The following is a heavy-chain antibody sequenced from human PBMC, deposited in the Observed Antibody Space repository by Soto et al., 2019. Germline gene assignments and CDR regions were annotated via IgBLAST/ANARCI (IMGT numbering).Heavy chain of an antibody. D-gene: IGHD5-18*01. CDR2: ISYDGSNK. CDR3: AKEVLGTVSLGMDV. CDR1: GFTFSSYG. V-gene: IGHV3-30*18. J-gene: IGHJ6*01. Sequence: QVQLVESGGGVVQPGRSLRLSCAASGFTFSSYGMHWVRQAPGKGLEWVAVISYDGSNKYYADSVKGRFTISRDNSKNTLYLQMNSLRAEDTAVYYCAKEVLGTVSLGMDVW.